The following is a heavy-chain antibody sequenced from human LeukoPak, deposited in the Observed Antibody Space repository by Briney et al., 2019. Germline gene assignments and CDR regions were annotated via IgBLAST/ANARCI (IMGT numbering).Heavy chain of an antibody. V-gene: IGHV2-5*02. CDR3: AHSQVFSYGSFHDAYDI. Sequence: GPTLVNPTQTLTLTCSLSGVSLSTSGVGVGWIRQPPGKALEWLALIYWDDDSRYSPSLKSRLTIAKDTSKNQVVLTLTNMDSVDTATYYCAHSQVFSYGSFHDAYDIWGLGMLVTVSS. J-gene: IGHJ3*02. D-gene: IGHD5-18*01. CDR2: IYWDDDS. CDR1: GVSLSTSGVG.